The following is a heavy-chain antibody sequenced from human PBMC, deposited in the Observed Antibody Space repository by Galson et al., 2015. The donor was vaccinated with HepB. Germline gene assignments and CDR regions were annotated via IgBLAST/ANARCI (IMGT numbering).Heavy chain of an antibody. CDR1: GYTFGTYL. J-gene: IGHJ4*01. V-gene: IGHV1-18*01. D-gene: IGHD5-24*01. CDR2: VSLYNGDT. Sequence: SVKVSCKASGYTFGTYLIAWVRQAPGQGLEWMGRVSLYNGDTQYAPELQDRVTMTADISTNTAYLELTDLRLDDTAVYYCARGAMATIRGPTFDSWGDGTLVTVSS. CDR3: ARGAMATIRGPTFDS.